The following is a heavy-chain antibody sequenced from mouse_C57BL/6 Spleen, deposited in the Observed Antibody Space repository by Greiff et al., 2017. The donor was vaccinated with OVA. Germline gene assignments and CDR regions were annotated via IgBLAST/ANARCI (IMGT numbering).Heavy chain of an antibody. CDR3: TAARWLLLYFDV. V-gene: IGHV6-3*01. D-gene: IGHD2-3*01. Sequence: EVQVVESGGGLVQPGGSMKLSCVASGFTFSNYWMNWVRQSPEKGLEWVAQIRLKSDNYATHYAESVKGRFTISRDDSKSSVYLQMNNLRAEDTGIYYCTAARWLLLYFDVWGTGTTVTVSS. J-gene: IGHJ1*03. CDR1: GFTFSNYW. CDR2: IRLKSDNYAT.